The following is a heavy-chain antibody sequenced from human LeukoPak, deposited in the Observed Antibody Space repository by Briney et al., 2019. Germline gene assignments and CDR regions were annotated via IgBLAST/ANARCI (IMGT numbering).Heavy chain of an antibody. D-gene: IGHD3-22*01. CDR1: GFTFSSYA. J-gene: IGHJ4*02. Sequence: PGGSLRLSCAASGFTFSSYAMSWVRQAPGKGLELVSAISGSGGSTYYADSVKGRFTISRDNSKNTLYLQMNSLRAEDTAVYYCAKEGSYYYDSSGYYADYWGQGTLVTVSS. V-gene: IGHV3-23*01. CDR3: AKEGSYYYDSSGYYADY. CDR2: ISGSGGST.